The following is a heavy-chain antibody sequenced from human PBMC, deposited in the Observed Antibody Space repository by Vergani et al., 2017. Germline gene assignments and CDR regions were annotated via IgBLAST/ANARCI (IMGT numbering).Heavy chain of an antibody. V-gene: IGHV1-69*01. CDR1: GGTFSSYA. J-gene: IGHJ4*02. D-gene: IGHD6-13*01. CDR3: AGGNVAGPTAWFDY. Sequence: QVQLVQSGAEVKKPGSSVKVSCKASGGTFSSYAISWVRQAPGQGLEWMGGIIPIFGTANYAQKFQGRVTITADESTCTAYMELSSLGSEDTAVYYCAGGNVAGPTAWFDYWGQGTLVTVSS. CDR2: IIPIFGTA.